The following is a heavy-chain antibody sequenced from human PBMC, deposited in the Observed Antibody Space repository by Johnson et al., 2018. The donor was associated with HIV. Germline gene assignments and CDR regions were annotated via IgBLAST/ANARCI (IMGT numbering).Heavy chain of an antibody. CDR1: GFTFSSYA. Sequence: QLVESGGGVVQPGRSLRLSCAASGFTFSSYAMHWVRQAPGKGLEWVAVISYDGSNKYYADSVKGRFTISRDNAKNSLHLQVNRLRGEDTAVYYCATPQEGYSAFDIWGQGTMVTVSS. V-gene: IGHV3-30*04. D-gene: IGHD2-15*01. J-gene: IGHJ3*02. CDR2: ISYDGSNK. CDR3: ATPQEGYSAFDI.